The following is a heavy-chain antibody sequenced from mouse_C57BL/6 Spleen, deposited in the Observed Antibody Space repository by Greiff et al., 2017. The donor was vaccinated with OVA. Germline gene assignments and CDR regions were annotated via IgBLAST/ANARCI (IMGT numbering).Heavy chain of an antibody. V-gene: IGHV5-9*01. CDR3: ARQVRAMDY. Sequence: EVKVVESGGGLVKPGGSLKLSCAASGFTFSSYTMSWVRQTPEKRLEWVATISGGGGNTYYPDSVKGRFTISRDNAKNTLYLQMSSLRSEDTALYYCARQVRAMDYWGQGTSVTVSS. J-gene: IGHJ4*01. CDR1: GFTFSSYT. D-gene: IGHD2-14*01. CDR2: ISGGGGNT.